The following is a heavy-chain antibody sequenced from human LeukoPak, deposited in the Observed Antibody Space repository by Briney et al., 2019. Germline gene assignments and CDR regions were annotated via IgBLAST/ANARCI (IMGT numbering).Heavy chain of an antibody. CDR3: ARDSGSYYANDY. D-gene: IGHD1-26*01. CDR2: IKQDGSEK. Sequence: GGSLRLSCAASGFTFSSYWVSWVRHAPGKGLERVANIKQDGSEKYYVDSVKGRFTISRDNAKNSLYLQMNSLRAEDTAVYYCARDSGSYYANDYWGQGTLVTVSS. V-gene: IGHV3-7*01. CDR1: GFTFSSYW. J-gene: IGHJ4*02.